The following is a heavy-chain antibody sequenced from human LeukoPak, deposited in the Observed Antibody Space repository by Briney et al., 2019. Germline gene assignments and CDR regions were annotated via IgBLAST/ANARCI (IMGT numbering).Heavy chain of an antibody. CDR3: ALLAVASDFDY. V-gene: IGHV3-48*03. J-gene: IGHJ4*02. CDR2: IGSSGTTR. D-gene: IGHD6-19*01. Sequence: GGSLRLSCAVSGFPFSIYEMNLVGQDPGTALEWVSNIGSSGTTRYYADSVKGRLSISRDNAKNSLYLQMNSLRVEDTGVYYCALLAVASDFDYWGQGALVTVSS. CDR1: GFPFSIYE.